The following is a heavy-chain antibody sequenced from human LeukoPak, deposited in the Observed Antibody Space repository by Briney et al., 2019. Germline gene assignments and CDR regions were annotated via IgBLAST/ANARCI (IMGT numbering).Heavy chain of an antibody. CDR3: ARGANFGPSWYFDL. V-gene: IGHV4-34*01. Sequence: SETLSLTCAVDGGSFSAYYWSWIRQPPGKGLEWIGEINHSGSTNYNPSLKSRVTISVDTSKNQFSLKLTSVTAADTAVYYCARGANFGPSWYFDLWGRGTLVTVSS. J-gene: IGHJ2*01. CDR2: INHSGST. D-gene: IGHD3-3*01. CDR1: GGSFSAYY.